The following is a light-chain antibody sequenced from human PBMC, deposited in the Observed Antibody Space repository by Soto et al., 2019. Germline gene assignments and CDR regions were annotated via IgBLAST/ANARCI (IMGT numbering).Light chain of an antibody. J-gene: IGLJ2*01. Sequence: QSALTQPPSASGSPGQSVTISCTGTSSDVGGYNYVSWYQQHPGKAPKLMIYEVSKRPSGVPDRFSGSKSGNTASLTVSGLQSEDVAQYYCSSYGGSNKFVVFGGGTKLTVL. V-gene: IGLV2-8*01. CDR2: EVS. CDR1: SSDVGGYNY. CDR3: SSYGGSNKFVV.